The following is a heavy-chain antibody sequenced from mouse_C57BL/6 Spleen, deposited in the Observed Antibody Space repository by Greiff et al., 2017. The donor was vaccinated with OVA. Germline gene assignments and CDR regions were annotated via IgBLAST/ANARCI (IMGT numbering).Heavy chain of an antibody. V-gene: IGHV1-82*01. J-gene: IGHJ2*01. Sequence: VQLQQSGPELVKPGASVKISCKASGYAFSSSWMNWVKQRPGKGLEWIGRIYPGDGDTNYNGKFKGKATLTADKSSSTAYMQLSSLTSEDSAVYFCARGKNWDYFDYWGKGTTLTVSS. CDR3: ARGKNWDYFDY. D-gene: IGHD4-1*01. CDR1: GYAFSSSW. CDR2: IYPGDGDT.